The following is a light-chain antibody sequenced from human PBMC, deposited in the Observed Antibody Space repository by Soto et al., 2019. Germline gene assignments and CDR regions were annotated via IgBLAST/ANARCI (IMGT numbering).Light chain of an antibody. V-gene: IGLV2-8*01. J-gene: IGLJ3*02. Sequence: QSALTQPPSASGSPGQSVTISCTRTSSDVGGYNYVSWYQQYPGRAPKLMIYELTKRPSGVPDRFSGSKSGNTASLTVSGLQAEDEADYYCSSYAASNNFYFVFGGGTKLTVL. CDR3: SSYAASNNFYFV. CDR1: SSDVGGYNY. CDR2: ELT.